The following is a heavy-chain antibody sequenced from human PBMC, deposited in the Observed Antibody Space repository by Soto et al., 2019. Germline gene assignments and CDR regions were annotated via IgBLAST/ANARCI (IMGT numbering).Heavy chain of an antibody. J-gene: IGHJ5*02. V-gene: IGHV3-11*01. D-gene: IGHD1-26*01. CDR2: ISGNGRTM. CDR1: GFTFSGFY. CDR3: ARDGRGPSALDL. Sequence: QVQLVESGGGLVKPGGSLRLSCAASGFTFSGFYMNWIRQAPGKGLEWLSYISGNGRTMYYADSVKGRFTISRDNTKKSLYLEMTSLRADDSAMYYCARDGRGPSALDLWGQGTLVTVSS.